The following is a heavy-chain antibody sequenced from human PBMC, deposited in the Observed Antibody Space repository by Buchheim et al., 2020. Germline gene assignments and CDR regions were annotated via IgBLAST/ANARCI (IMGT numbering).Heavy chain of an antibody. V-gene: IGHV3-21*01. D-gene: IGHD2-2*01. CDR1: GFTFSSYS. CDR3: ARDLLVVPAAVAYYYYYGMDV. CDR2: ISSSSSYI. J-gene: IGHJ6*02. Sequence: EVQLVESGGGLVRPGGSLRLSCAASGFTFSSYSMNWVRQAPGKGLEWVSSISSSSSYIYYADSVKGRFNIYRDNAQNLLYLQMNSLRAEDTAVYYCARDLLVVPAAVAYYYYYGMDVWGQGTT.